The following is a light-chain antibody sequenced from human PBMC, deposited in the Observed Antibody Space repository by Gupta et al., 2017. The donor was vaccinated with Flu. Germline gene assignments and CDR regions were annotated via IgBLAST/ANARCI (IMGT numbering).Light chain of an antibody. CDR2: GNS. Sequence: VTISCTGSSSNIGAGYDVHWYQQLPGTAPKRLIYGNSNRPSGVPDRFSGSKSGTSASLEITGLQAEDEADDYCQSYDSSLSGWVFGGGTNLTVL. J-gene: IGLJ3*02. V-gene: IGLV1-40*01. CDR1: SSNIGAGYD. CDR3: QSYDSSLSGWV.